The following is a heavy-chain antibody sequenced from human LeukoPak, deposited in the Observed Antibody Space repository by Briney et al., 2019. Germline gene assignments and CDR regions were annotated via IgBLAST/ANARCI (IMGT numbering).Heavy chain of an antibody. CDR1: GYSISSGYY. Sequence: PSETLSLTCTVSGYSISSGYYWGWIRQPPGKGLEWIGSIYHSGSTYYNPSLKSRVTISVDTSKNQFSLKLSSVTAADTAVYYCARENRDSSGYSDWFDPWGQGTLVTVSS. D-gene: IGHD3-22*01. CDR3: ARENRDSSGYSDWFDP. V-gene: IGHV4-38-2*02. J-gene: IGHJ5*02. CDR2: IYHSGST.